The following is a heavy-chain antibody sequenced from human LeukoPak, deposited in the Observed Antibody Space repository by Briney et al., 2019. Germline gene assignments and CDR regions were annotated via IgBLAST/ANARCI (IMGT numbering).Heavy chain of an antibody. V-gene: IGHV3-33*06. CDR2: IWYDGSNK. J-gene: IGHJ6*03. CDR3: AKDPGTLNYYYCYMDV. CDR1: GFTFSSYG. Sequence: GRSLRLSCAASGFTFSSYGMHWVRQAPGKGLEWVAVIWYDGSNKYYADSVKGRFTISRDNSKNTLYLQMNSLRAEDTAVYYCAKDPGTLNYYYCYMDVWGKGTTVTVSS. D-gene: IGHD1-7*01.